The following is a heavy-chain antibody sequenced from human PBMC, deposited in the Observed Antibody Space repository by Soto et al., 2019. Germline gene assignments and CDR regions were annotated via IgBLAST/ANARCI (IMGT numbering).Heavy chain of an antibody. J-gene: IGHJ6*02. CDR1: GFTFSSYS. Sequence: RGSLRLSWAASGFTFSSYSMNWVRQAPGKGLEWVSSISSSSSYIYYADSVKGRFTISRDNAKNSLYRQMNSLRAEDTAVYYCARDGSSSPPYYYYGMDVWGQGTTVTVSS. V-gene: IGHV3-21*01. CDR2: ISSSSSYI. CDR3: ARDGSSSPPYYYYGMDV. D-gene: IGHD6-6*01.